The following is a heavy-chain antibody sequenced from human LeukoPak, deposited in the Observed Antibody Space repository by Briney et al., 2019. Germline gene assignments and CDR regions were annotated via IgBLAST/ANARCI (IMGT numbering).Heavy chain of an antibody. Sequence: GGSLRLSCAASGFTFDTYGKHWVRQAPGKGLEWVAVISHDGVDKYYADSVKGRFTISRDNSKNTVSLQVNSLRAEDTAAYYCAKGGYCSATRCYVGKGMDDWGQGTLVTVSS. V-gene: IGHV3-30*18. J-gene: IGHJ4*02. CDR1: GFTFDTYG. CDR2: ISHDGVDK. CDR3: AKGGYCSATRCYVGKGMDD. D-gene: IGHD2-2*01.